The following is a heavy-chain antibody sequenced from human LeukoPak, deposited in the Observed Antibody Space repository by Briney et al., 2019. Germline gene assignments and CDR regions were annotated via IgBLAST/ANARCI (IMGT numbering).Heavy chain of an antibody. J-gene: IGHJ4*02. V-gene: IGHV3-23*01. CDR1: GFTFSSYA. D-gene: IGHD5-18*01. CDR2: ISGSGGST. Sequence: GGSLRLSCAASGFTFSSYAMSWVRQAPGKGLEWVSAISGSGGSTYYADSVKGRFTISRDNSKNTLYLQMNSLRVDDAAVYYCARSGAPDSTAMYFDFWGQGTRVTVSS. CDR3: ARSGAPDSTAMYFDF.